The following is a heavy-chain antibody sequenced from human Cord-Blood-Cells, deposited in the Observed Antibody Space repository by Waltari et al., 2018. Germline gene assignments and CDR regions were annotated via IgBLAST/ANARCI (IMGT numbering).Heavy chain of an antibody. J-gene: IGHJ3*02. CDR3: TTDQIAAAGFAFDI. V-gene: IGHV3-15*01. CDR1: GFTFSNAW. D-gene: IGHD6-13*01. Sequence: EVQLVESGGGLVKPGGSLRLSCAASGFTFSNAWMSWVRQAPGKGLEWVGRIKSNTDGGTTDYTAPVKGRFTISRDDSKNTLYLQMNSLKTEDTAVYYCTTDQIAAAGFAFDIWGQGTMVTVSS. CDR2: IKSNTDGGTT.